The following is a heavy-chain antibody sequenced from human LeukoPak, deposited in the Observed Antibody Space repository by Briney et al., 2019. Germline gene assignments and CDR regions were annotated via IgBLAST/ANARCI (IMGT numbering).Heavy chain of an antibody. Sequence: GGSLRLSCAASGFTFSSYGMHWVRQAPGKGLEWVAVISYDGSNKYYADSVKGRFTISRDNSKNTLYLQMNSLRAEDTAVYYCAKVWGYCTNGVCSSYYYYGMDVWGQGTTVTVSS. D-gene: IGHD2-8*01. CDR1: GFTFSSYG. CDR3: AKVWGYCTNGVCSSYYYYGMDV. V-gene: IGHV3-30*18. CDR2: ISYDGSNK. J-gene: IGHJ6*02.